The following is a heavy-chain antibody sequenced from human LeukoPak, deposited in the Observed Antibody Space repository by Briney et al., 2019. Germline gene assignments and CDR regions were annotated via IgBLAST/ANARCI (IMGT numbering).Heavy chain of an antibody. CDR1: GFTFSSYS. D-gene: IGHD4-17*01. V-gene: IGHV3-48*01. Sequence: GGSLRLSCAASGFTFSSYSMNWVRQAPGKGLEWVSYISSSSSTIYYADSVKGRFTISRDNAKNSLYLQMNSLRAEDTAMYYCARDQDYGVIDYWGQATLVTVSS. CDR3: ARDQDYGVIDY. J-gene: IGHJ4*02. CDR2: ISSSSSTI.